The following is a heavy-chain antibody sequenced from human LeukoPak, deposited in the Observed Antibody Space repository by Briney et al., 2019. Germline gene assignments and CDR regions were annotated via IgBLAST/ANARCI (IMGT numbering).Heavy chain of an antibody. D-gene: IGHD3-3*01. J-gene: IGHJ4*02. CDR1: GFTFSSYW. V-gene: IGHV3-74*01. Sequence: PGGSLRLSCAASGFTFSSYWMHWVRQAPGKGLVWVSRINNDGSSTSYADSVKGRFTISRDNSKNTLYLQMNSLRAEDTAVYYCAKDFWFLEWLSFDYWGQGTLVTVSS. CDR3: AKDFWFLEWLSFDY. CDR2: INNDGSST.